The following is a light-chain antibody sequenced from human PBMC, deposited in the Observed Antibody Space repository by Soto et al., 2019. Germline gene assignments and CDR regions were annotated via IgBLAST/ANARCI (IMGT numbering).Light chain of an antibody. CDR3: QKYTNVPA. J-gene: IGKJ4*01. CDR1: QGISKY. V-gene: IGKV1-27*01. CDR2: AAS. Sequence: DIQMTQSPSSLSASVGDRVTITCRASQGISKYLAWYQQIPGKVPKLLISAASTLQSGVPSRFSGSGSGTAFTLPSSSLQPEDVATYYCQKYTNVPAFGGGTKVEIK.